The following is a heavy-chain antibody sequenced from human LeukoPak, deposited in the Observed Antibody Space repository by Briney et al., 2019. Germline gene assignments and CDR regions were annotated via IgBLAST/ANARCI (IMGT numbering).Heavy chain of an antibody. Sequence: PGGSLRLSCAASGFTFSSYAMSWVRQAPGKGLEWVSVIYSGGSTYYADSVKGRFTISRHNSKNTLYLQMNSLRAEDTAVYYCARVMVNYYGSGSYYTWGQGTLVTVSS. J-gene: IGHJ5*02. D-gene: IGHD3-10*01. CDR2: IYSGGST. V-gene: IGHV3-53*04. CDR3: ARVMVNYYGSGSYYT. CDR1: GFTFSSYA.